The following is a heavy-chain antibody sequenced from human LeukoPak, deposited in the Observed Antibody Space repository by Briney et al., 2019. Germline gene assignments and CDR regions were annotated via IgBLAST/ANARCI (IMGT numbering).Heavy chain of an antibody. CDR3: ARFKRFRPPYYFDY. Sequence: GASVKVSCKASGYTFTGYYMHWVRQAPGQGLEWMGWINPNSGGTNYAQKFQGRVTMTRDTSISTAYMELSRLRSDDTAVYYCARFKRFRPPYYFDYWGQGTLVTVSS. D-gene: IGHD3-3*01. CDR2: INPNSGGT. CDR1: GYTFTGYY. J-gene: IGHJ4*02. V-gene: IGHV1-2*02.